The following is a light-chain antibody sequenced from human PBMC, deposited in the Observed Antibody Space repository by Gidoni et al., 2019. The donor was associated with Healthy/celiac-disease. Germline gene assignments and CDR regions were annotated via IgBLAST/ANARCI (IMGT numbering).Light chain of an antibody. CDR3: QQYGSSPPGLT. V-gene: IGKV3-20*01. CDR2: GAS. Sequence: DIVLTQSPGSLSLSPGERATLSCRASPSVSSSYLAWYQQKPGQAPRLLIYGASSRATGIPDRFSGSGSGTDFTLTISRLEPEDFAVYYCQQYGSSPPGLTFGGGTKVEIK. CDR1: PSVSSSY. J-gene: IGKJ4*01.